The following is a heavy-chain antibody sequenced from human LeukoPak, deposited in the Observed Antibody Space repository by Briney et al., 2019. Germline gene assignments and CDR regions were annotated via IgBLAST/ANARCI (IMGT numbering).Heavy chain of an antibody. CDR2: MNPNSGNT. CDR1: GYTFTSYD. CDR3: ARRMVRPYNWFDP. V-gene: IGHV1-8*01. D-gene: IGHD5-18*01. Sequence: VKVSCKASGYTFTSYDINWVRQATGQGLEWMGWMNPNSGNTGYAQKFQGRVTMTRNTSISTAYMELSSLRSEDTAVYYCARRMVRPYNWFDPWGQGTLVTVSS. J-gene: IGHJ5*02.